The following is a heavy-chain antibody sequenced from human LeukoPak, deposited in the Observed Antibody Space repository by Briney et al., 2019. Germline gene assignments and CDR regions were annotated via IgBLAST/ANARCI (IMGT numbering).Heavy chain of an antibody. Sequence: SETLSLTCTVSGGSISSSSYYWGWIRQPPGKGLEWIGSIYYSGSTYYNPSLKSRVTISVDTSKNQFSLKLSSVTAADTAVYYCARDQYPRHYYDSSGLDYWGQGTLVTVSS. D-gene: IGHD3-22*01. V-gene: IGHV4-39*07. CDR1: GGSISSSSYY. CDR2: IYYSGST. J-gene: IGHJ4*02. CDR3: ARDQYPRHYYDSSGLDY.